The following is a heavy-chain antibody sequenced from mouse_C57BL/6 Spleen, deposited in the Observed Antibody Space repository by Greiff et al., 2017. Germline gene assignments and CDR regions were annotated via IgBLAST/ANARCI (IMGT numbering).Heavy chain of an antibody. CDR1: GFTFSDYG. D-gene: IGHD3-1*01. V-gene: IGHV5-17*01. CDR3: ARGLAWCAY. Sequence: VKLVESVGGLVKPGGSLKLSCAASGFTFSDYGMHWVRQAPKTGLEWVAYISSGSSTIYYADTVKGRFTISGDNAKNTLFLQMTSLRSEDTAMYYCARGLAWCAYWGQGILVTVSA. J-gene: IGHJ3*01. CDR2: ISSGSSTI.